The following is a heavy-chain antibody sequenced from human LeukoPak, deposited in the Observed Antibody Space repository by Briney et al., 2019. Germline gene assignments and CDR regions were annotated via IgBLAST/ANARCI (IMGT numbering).Heavy chain of an antibody. Sequence: SETLSLTCGVSGYSISSGYYWGWIRQSPGKGLEWIGNIYRSGSTYYNPSLKSRVTISVDTSKNQFSLRLTSVTAADTAVYYCARQGITIFGPFDPWGQGTLVTVSS. V-gene: IGHV4-38-2*01. D-gene: IGHD3-3*01. CDR3: ARQGITIFGPFDP. CDR2: IYRSGST. CDR1: GYSISSGYY. J-gene: IGHJ5*02.